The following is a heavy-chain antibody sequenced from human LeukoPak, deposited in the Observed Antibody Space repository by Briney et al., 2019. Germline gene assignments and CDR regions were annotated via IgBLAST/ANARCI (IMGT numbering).Heavy chain of an antibody. Sequence: PGRSLRLSCAASGFTFSDHYMDWVRQAPGKGLEWVGRITNKANTYTTEYAASVKGRFTISRDDSKNSLYLQMNSLKTEDTAVYYCVRGDYGGPWGYWGQGTLVTVSS. CDR2: ITNKANTYTT. V-gene: IGHV3-72*01. J-gene: IGHJ4*02. D-gene: IGHD4-23*01. CDR3: VRGDYGGPWGY. CDR1: GFTFSDHY.